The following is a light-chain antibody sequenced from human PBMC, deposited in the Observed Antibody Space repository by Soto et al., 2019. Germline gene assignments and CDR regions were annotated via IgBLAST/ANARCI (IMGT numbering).Light chain of an antibody. J-gene: IGKJ3*01. Sequence: EIVVTQSPATLSVSPGERAILSCRASQSVSSDLAWYQQRPGQAPRLLIYGASTRATGIPARFSGSGSGTEFTLTISSLQSEDFAVYYCQQYNKWPLTFGPGTKVDIK. CDR2: GAS. V-gene: IGKV3-15*01. CDR3: QQYNKWPLT. CDR1: QSVSSD.